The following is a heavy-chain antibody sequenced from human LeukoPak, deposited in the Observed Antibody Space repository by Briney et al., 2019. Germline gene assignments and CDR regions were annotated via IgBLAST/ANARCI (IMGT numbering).Heavy chain of an antibody. CDR3: ARAHRVFVTSYNRYYYHMDV. CDR2: VYFSGIT. D-gene: IGHD1-14*01. Sequence: SETLSLTCTVSNGSISSSAYYWGWVRQSPGKGLQWIGSVYFSGITYYNESLKSRLTISVDKSNNQFSLKVRSVTAADTAVYYCARAHRVFVTSYNRYYYHMDVWGKGTTVTVSS. V-gene: IGHV4-39*07. CDR1: NGSISSSAYY. J-gene: IGHJ6*03.